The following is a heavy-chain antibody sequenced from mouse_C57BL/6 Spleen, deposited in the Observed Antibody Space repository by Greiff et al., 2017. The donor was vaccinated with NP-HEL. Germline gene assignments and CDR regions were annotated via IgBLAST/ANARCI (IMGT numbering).Heavy chain of an antibody. V-gene: IGHV1-69*01. Sequence: QVQLQQPGAELVMPWASVKLSCKASGYTFTSYWMHWVKQRPGQGLEWIGEIDPSDSYTNYKQKFKGKSTLTVDNSSSTTYMQLSSLTSDDSAVYYCARGEDYDLYYYAMDYWGKETSDTVSS. CDR3: ARGEDYDLYYYAMDY. J-gene: IGHJ4*01. D-gene: IGHD2-4*01. CDR1: GYTFTSYW. CDR2: IDPSDSYT.